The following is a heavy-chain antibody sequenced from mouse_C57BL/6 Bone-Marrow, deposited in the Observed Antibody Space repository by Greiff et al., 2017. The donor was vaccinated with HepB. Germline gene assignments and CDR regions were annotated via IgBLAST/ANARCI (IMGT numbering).Heavy chain of an antibody. CDR2: ISSGGSYT. V-gene: IGHV5-6*01. CDR1: GFTFSSYG. D-gene: IGHD2-1*01. J-gene: IGHJ1*03. Sequence: EVKLQESGGDLVKPGGSLKLSCAASGFTFSSYGMSWVRQTPDKRLEWVATISSGGSYTYYPDSVKGRFTISRDNAKNTLYLQMSSLKSEDTAMYYCARHQGIYYGNRRYFDVWGTGTTVTVSS. CDR3: ARHQGIYYGNRRYFDV.